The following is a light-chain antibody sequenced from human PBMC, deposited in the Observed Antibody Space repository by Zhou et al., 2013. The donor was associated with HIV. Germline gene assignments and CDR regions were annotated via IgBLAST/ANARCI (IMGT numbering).Light chain of an antibody. CDR2: DVS. V-gene: IGKV3-11*01. CDR3: QQYGSSLT. CDR1: QSVTNY. Sequence: EIVLTQSPATLSLSPGERATLSCRASQSVTNYLAWYQQRPGQAPRLLIYDVSKRATGIPARFSGSGSGDRLHVSPSADLEPEDFAVYYCQQYGSSLTFGGGTKVEIK. J-gene: IGKJ4*01.